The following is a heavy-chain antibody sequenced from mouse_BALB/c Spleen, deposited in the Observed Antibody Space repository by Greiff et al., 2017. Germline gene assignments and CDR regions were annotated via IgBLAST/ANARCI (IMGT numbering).Heavy chain of an antibody. D-gene: IGHD2-1*01. CDR1: GYTFTSYW. V-gene: IGHV1-69*02. J-gene: IGHJ4*01. CDR2: IDPSDSET. Sequence: QVQLQQPGAELVKPGAPVKLSCTASGYTFTSYWMNWVKQRPGRGLEWIGRIDPSDSETHYNQKFKDKATLTVDKSSSTAYIQLSSLTSEDSAVYYCARSGNYLYAMDYWGQGTSVTVSS. CDR3: ARSGNYLYAMDY.